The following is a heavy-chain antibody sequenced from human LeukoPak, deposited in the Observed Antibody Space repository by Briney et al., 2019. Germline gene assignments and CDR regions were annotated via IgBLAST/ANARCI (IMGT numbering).Heavy chain of an antibody. CDR2: ISYDGSNK. CDR3: ANSLFSGRNAFDI. D-gene: IGHD3-10*02. Sequence: PGGSLRLSCAASGFTFSSYGMHWVRQAPGKGLEWVAVISYDGSNKYYADSVKGRFTISRDNSKNTLYLQMNSLRAEDTAVYYCANSLFSGRNAFDIWGQGTMVTVSS. V-gene: IGHV3-30*18. CDR1: GFTFSSYG. J-gene: IGHJ3*02.